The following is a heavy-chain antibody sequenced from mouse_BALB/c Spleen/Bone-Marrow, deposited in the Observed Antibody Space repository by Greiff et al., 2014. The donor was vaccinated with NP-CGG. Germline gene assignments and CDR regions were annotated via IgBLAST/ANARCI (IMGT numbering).Heavy chain of an antibody. Sequence: QVQLKESGSVLVRPGASVKLSCKASGYTFTSSWMHWAKQRPGQGLEWIGEIHPNSGNTNYNEKFKGKATLTVDTSSSIAYVDLSSLTSEDSAVYYCARELGRGYYFDYWGQGTTLTVSS. V-gene: IGHV1S130*01. CDR2: IHPNSGNT. D-gene: IGHD4-1*01. CDR1: GYTFTSSW. CDR3: ARELGRGYYFDY. J-gene: IGHJ2*01.